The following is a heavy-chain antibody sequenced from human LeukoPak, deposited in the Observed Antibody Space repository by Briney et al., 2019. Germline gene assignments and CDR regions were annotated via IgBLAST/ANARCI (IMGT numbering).Heavy chain of an antibody. Sequence: GGSLRLSCAASGFTFSSYAMHWVRQAPGKGLEWVAVISYDGSNKYYADSVKGRFTISRDNSKNSLYLQMNSLRAEDTAVYYCARDEGPYSSGWYVSFDYWGQGTLVTVSS. CDR1: GFTFSSYA. V-gene: IGHV3-30-3*01. D-gene: IGHD6-19*01. J-gene: IGHJ4*02. CDR2: ISYDGSNK. CDR3: ARDEGPYSSGWYVSFDY.